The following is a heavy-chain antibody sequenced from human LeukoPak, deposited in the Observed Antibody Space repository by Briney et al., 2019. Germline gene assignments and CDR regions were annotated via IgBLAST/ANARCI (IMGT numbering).Heavy chain of an antibody. D-gene: IGHD3-10*01. CDR1: GFTFSSYG. CDR3: AKDGGGYYGSETYYYYMDV. J-gene: IGHJ6*03. CDR2: ISGSGGST. V-gene: IGHV3-23*01. Sequence: PGGTLRLSCAASGFTFSSYGMSWVRQAPGKGLEWVSAISGSGGSTYYADSVKGRFTISRDNSKNTLYLQMNSLRAEDTAVYYCAKDGGGYYGSETYYYYMDVWGKGTTVTISS.